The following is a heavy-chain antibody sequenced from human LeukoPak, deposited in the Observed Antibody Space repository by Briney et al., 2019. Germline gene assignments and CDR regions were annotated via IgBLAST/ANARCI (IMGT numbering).Heavy chain of an antibody. CDR3: ASTAAATDPPGF. J-gene: IGHJ4*02. Sequence: GGSLRLSCSASGFTFSDYAMDWVRQAPGKGLECVAVISSDVYDGTTEYYADSVKGRFTISRDNSKNTVYLQMNSLRGEDTAVYYCASTAAATDPPGFWGQGTLVTVSS. CDR2: ISSDVYDGTTE. D-gene: IGHD6-13*01. V-gene: IGHV3-30-3*01. CDR1: GFTFSDYA.